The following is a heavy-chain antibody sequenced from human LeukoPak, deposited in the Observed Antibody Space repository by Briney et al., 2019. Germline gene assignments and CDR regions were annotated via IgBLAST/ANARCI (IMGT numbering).Heavy chain of an antibody. J-gene: IGHJ4*02. V-gene: IGHV1-18*01. CDR2: ISTYSGNT. D-gene: IGHD2-21*02. CDR3: ARGGSRVVTYGNFDY. CDR1: GYTFTSYA. Sequence: ASVTVSCKPSGYTFTSYALSWVRQAPGQGLEWMGWISTYSGNTNYAQKLQGRITMTIETSTSTAYMELRSLRSDDTAVYYCARGGSRVVTYGNFDYWGQGTLVTVFS.